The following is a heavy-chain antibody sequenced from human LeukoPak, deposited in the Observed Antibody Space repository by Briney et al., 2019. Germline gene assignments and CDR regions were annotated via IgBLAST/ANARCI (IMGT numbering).Heavy chain of an antibody. CDR3: ARLILWETSNAFDI. CDR2: IKPDESRI. D-gene: IGHD1-26*01. Sequence: PGGSLRLSCTNSGPTFNRDWMGWLRQAPGKGLEWLAHIKPDESRIFYADSVKGRFALSRDNAKNPVHLQMNSLRAEDTAVYFCARLILWETSNAFDIWGQGTMVTVSS. CDR1: GPTFNRDW. V-gene: IGHV3-7*03. J-gene: IGHJ3*02.